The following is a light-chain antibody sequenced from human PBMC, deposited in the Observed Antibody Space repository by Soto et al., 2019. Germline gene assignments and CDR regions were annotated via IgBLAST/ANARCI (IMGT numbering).Light chain of an antibody. V-gene: IGKV2-30*01. CDR2: KVS. Sequence: VMTQSPLTLPVTPGEPASISCRSIHSLVYSDGKTYLNWFQQRPGQSPRRLIYKVSNRDSGVPDRFSGGGSGTDFTLRISRVEAEDVGVYYCLVGTHGVTFGQGTRLEI. CDR1: HSLVYSDGKTY. CDR3: LVGTHGVT. J-gene: IGKJ5*01.